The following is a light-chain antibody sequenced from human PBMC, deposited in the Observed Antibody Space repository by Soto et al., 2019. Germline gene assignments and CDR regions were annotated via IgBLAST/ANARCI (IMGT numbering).Light chain of an antibody. CDR1: HSVLYSSNNKNY. Sequence: IVMMQSPDSLSVSVGSRLSIKCKFTHSVLYSSNNKNYLAWYQQKPGQPPKLLIYWASTRESGVPDRFSGSGSGTDFTLTITSLQAEDVAVYYCQQYYSTPWAFGQGTKVDI. CDR2: WAS. J-gene: IGKJ1*01. CDR3: QQYYSTPWA. V-gene: IGKV4-1*01.